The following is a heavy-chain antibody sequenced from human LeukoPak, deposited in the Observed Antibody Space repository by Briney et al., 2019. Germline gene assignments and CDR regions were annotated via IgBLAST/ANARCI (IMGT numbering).Heavy chain of an antibody. D-gene: IGHD6-13*01. CDR3: ASGIAAAGLSYYYYYMDV. V-gene: IGHV3-20*04. Sequence: GGSLRLSCAASGFTFDDYGMSWVRQAPGKGLEWVSGINWNGGSAGYADSVKGRFTISRDNAKNSLYLQMNSLRAEDTALYYCASGIAAAGLSYYYYYMDVWGKGTTVTVSS. CDR2: INWNGGSA. J-gene: IGHJ6*03. CDR1: GFTFDDYG.